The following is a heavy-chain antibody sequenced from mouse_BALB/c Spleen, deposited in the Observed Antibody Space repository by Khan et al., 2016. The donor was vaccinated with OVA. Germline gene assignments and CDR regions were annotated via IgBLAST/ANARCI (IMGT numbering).Heavy chain of an antibody. V-gene: IGHV1S137*01. CDR3: ARPAYDGYYDY. J-gene: IGHJ2*01. D-gene: IGHD2-3*01. Sequence: QVQLQQSGPELVRPGVSVKISCKGSGYTFTDYAMYWVKQRHAKSLEWIGLISTYSGNTNYNQMFKGKATMTVDKSSSTAYMELARLTSEDSAIYYCARPAYDGYYDYWGQGTTLTVSS. CDR1: GYTFTDYA. CDR2: ISTYSGNT.